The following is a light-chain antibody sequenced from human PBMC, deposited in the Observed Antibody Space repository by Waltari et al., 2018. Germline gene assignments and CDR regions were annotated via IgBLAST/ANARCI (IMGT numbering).Light chain of an antibody. CDR1: SGHSTNV. CDR3: QTGGHGTWV. CDR2: VNSAGSH. J-gene: IGLJ3*02. Sequence: SLSASLGASVKLTCTLSSGHSTNVIAWLQKRPEKGPRFVMKVNSAGSHSKGDEIPDRFSGSSYGAERYLTISSLQSEDEADYYCQTGGHGTWVFGGGTKLTVL. V-gene: IGLV4-69*01.